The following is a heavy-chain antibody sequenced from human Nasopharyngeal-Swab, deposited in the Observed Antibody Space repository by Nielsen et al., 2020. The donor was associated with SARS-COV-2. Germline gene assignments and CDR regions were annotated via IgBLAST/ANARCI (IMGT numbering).Heavy chain of an antibody. J-gene: IGHJ1*01. D-gene: IGHD3-3*01. V-gene: IGHV3-7*03. Sequence: VRQAPGKGLEWVANIKQDGSEKYYVDSVKGRFTISRDNAKNSLYLQMNSLRAEDTAVYYYARDLRHYDFWSGYYTGIYFQHWGQGTLVTVSS. CDR3: ARDLRHYDFWSGYYTGIYFQH. CDR2: IKQDGSEK.